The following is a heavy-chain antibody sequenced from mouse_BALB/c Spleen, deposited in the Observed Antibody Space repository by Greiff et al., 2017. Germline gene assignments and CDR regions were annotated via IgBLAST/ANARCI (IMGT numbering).Heavy chain of an antibody. CDR3: TRSDD. Sequence: QVQLQQSGAELVRPGASVTLSCKASGYTFTDYEMHWVKQTPVHGLEWIGAIDPETGGTAYNQKFKGKATLTADKSSSTAYMELRSLTSEDSAVYYCTRSDDWGQGTTLTVSS. CDR2: IDPETGGT. J-gene: IGHJ2*01. CDR1: GYTFTDYE. V-gene: IGHV1-15*01.